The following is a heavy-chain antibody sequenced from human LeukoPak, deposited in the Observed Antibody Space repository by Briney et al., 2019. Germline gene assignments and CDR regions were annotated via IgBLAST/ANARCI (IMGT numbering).Heavy chain of an antibody. Sequence: GGSLRLSCTASGFTFGDYVMSWVRQAPGKGLEWVGFIRSKAYGGTTKNAASVKGRFTISRDDSKNTLYLQMNSLKTEDTAVYYCTTEGLLWFGAMDVWGKGTTVTISS. CDR2: IRSKAYGGTT. D-gene: IGHD3-10*01. J-gene: IGHJ6*04. CDR3: TTEGLLWFGAMDV. CDR1: GFTFGDYV. V-gene: IGHV3-49*04.